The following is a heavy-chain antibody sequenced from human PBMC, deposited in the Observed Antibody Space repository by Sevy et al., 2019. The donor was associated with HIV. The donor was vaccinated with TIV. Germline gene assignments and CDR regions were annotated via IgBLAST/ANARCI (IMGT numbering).Heavy chain of an antibody. CDR3: ARDCSSSSSLWGMDV. J-gene: IGHJ6*02. V-gene: IGHV3-7*03. CDR1: GFTFSRYW. CDR2: IKLDGSEK. D-gene: IGHD2-2*01. Sequence: GGSLRLSCAASGFTFSRYWMSWVRQTPGKGLEWVANIKLDGSEKYYVDSVKGRFTISRDNAKNSLYLQMNSLRAEDTAVYYCARDCSSSSSLWGMDVWGQGTTVTVS.